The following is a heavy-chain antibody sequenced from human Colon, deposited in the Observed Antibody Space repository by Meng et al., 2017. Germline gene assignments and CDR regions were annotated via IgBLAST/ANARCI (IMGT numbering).Heavy chain of an antibody. J-gene: IGHJ4*02. CDR1: GFAFSSFT. CDR3: AREGGSSWY. D-gene: IGHD6-13*01. Sequence: GGSLRLSCAASGFAFSSFTMNWVRQAPGKGLEWVSSISSRSNYIYYADLLKGRFAISRDNAKNSVYLQINTLTAEDTGVYYCAREGGSSWYWGQGTLVTVSS. V-gene: IGHV3-21*01. CDR2: ISSRSNYI.